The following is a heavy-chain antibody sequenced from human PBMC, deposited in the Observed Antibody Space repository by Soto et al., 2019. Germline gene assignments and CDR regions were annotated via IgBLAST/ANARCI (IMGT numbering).Heavy chain of an antibody. D-gene: IGHD5-12*01. CDR2: IYYSGST. V-gene: IGHV4-39*01. CDR3: ARQSPKATIFDWFDP. CDR1: GGSISSSSYY. J-gene: IGHJ5*02. Sequence: SETLSLTCTVSGGSISSSSYYWGWIRQPPGKGLEWIGSIYYSGSTYYNPSLNSRVTISVDTSKNQFSLKLSSVTAADTAVYYCARQSPKATIFDWFDPWGQGTLVTVSS.